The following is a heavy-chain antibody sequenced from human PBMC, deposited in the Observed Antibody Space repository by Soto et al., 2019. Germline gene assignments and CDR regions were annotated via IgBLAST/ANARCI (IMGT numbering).Heavy chain of an antibody. CDR1: GFTFSGSA. D-gene: IGHD1-1*01. CDR2: IRSKANSYAT. Sequence: EVQLVESGGGLVQPGGSLKLSCAASGFTFSGSAMHWVRQASGKGLEWVGLIRSKANSYATAYAASVKGRFTISRDDSKNTAYLQMNSLNTDDTAVYYCTRHIHLERRTIEGGHAFDIWGQGTMVTVSS. J-gene: IGHJ3*02. CDR3: TRHIHLERRTIEGGHAFDI. V-gene: IGHV3-73*02.